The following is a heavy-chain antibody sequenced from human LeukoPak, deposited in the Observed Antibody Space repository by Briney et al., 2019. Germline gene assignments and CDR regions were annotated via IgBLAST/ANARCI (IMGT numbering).Heavy chain of an antibody. CDR1: GGSISSYY. V-gene: IGHV4-4*07. D-gene: IGHD6-13*01. CDR2: IYTSGST. J-gene: IGHJ4*02. Sequence: SETLSLTCTVSGGSISSYYWSWIRQPAGKGLEWIGRIYTSGSTNYNPSLKSRVTMSVDTSKNQFSLKLSSVTAEDTAVYYCAREWGRSSSWTPVVPYFDYWGQGTLVTVSS. CDR3: AREWGRSSSWTPVVPYFDY.